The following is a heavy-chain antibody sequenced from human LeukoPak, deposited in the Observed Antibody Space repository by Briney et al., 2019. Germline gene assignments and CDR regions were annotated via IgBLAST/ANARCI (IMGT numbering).Heavy chain of an antibody. Sequence: GGSLRLSCAASGFTFRIYGMIWLRRAPGKGLGGVSYISSSGRTIYYADSVKGRFTISRDNAKNSLDLEMNSLRDEDTAVYYCARRMSSGSNPFDYWGQGTLVTVSS. J-gene: IGHJ4*02. D-gene: IGHD1-26*01. CDR1: GFTFRIYG. CDR2: ISSSGRTI. V-gene: IGHV3-48*02. CDR3: ARRMSSGSNPFDY.